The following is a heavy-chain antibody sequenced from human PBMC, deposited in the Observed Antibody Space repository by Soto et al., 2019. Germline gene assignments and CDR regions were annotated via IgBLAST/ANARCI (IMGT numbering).Heavy chain of an antibody. Sequence: SETLSLTCTVSGGSISSGGYYWSWNRQHPGKGLEWIGYIYYSGSTYYNPSLKSRVTISVDTSKNQFSLKLSSVTAADTAVYYCARTYVTDVVVVPASKDYMDVWGKGTTVTVSS. J-gene: IGHJ6*03. CDR3: ARTYVTDVVVVPASKDYMDV. CDR1: GGSISSGGYY. CDR2: IYYSGST. V-gene: IGHV4-31*03. D-gene: IGHD2-2*01.